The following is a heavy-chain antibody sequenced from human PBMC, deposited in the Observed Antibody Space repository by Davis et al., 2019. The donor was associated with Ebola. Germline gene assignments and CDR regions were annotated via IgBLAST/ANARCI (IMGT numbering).Heavy chain of an antibody. CDR2: IRSKANSYAT. J-gene: IGHJ4*02. D-gene: IGHD1-26*01. CDR3: SGSYRGFDY. Sequence: GESLKISCAASGFTFSGSAMHWVRQASGKGLEWVGRIRSKANSYATAYAASVKGRFTISRDDSQKTAYLQMNSLKTEDTAVYYCSGSYRGFDYWGQGTLVTVSS. V-gene: IGHV3-73*01. CDR1: GFTFSGSA.